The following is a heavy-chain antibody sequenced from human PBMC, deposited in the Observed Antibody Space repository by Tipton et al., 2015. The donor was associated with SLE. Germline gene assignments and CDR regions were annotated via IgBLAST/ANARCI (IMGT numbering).Heavy chain of an antibody. D-gene: IGHD6-13*01. CDR2: ISYTGNT. Sequence: TLSLTCTVSGASVSTHYWSWIRQPPGKGLEWIGYISYTGNTNFNPPLTSRLTMSVDTSKNQFSLTVNSVTAADTAVYYCARENVAADGALDVWGQGTMVTVSS. V-gene: IGHV4-59*02. CDR1: GASVSTHY. CDR3: ARENVAADGALDV. J-gene: IGHJ3*01.